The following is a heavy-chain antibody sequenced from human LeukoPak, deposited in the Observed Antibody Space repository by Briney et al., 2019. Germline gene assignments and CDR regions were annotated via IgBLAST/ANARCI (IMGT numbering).Heavy chain of an antibody. CDR2: IIPILGIV. J-gene: IGHJ6*02. Sequence: SVKVSCKASGGTFSSYAISWVRQAPGQGLEWMGRIIPILGIVNYAQKFQGRVTITADKSTSTAYMELSSLRSEDTAVYYCARALFAGAFYGMDVWGQGTTVTVSS. CDR1: GGTFSSYA. D-gene: IGHD3-10*01. CDR3: ARALFAGAFYGMDV. V-gene: IGHV1-69*04.